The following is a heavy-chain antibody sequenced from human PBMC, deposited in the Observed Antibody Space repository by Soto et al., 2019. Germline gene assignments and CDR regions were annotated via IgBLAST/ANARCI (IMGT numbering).Heavy chain of an antibody. CDR1: GYTFTSYA. V-gene: IGHV1-3*01. J-gene: IGHJ2*01. Sequence: QVQLVQSGAEVKKPGASVKVSCKASGYTFTSYAMHWVRQAPGQRLEWMGWINAGNGNTKYSQKFQGRVTITRDTSASTAYMELSSLRSEDTAVYYCARFRSGQQLILRYFDLWGRGTLVTVSS. CDR2: INAGNGNT. CDR3: ARFRSGQQLILRYFDL. D-gene: IGHD6-6*01.